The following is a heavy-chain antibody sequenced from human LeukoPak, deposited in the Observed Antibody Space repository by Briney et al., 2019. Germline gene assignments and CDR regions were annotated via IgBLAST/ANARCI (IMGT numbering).Heavy chain of an antibody. CDR3: ARHLCSSTSCYTGTNWFDP. CDR1: GYSISSGYY. J-gene: IGHJ5*02. CDR2: IYHSGST. V-gene: IGHV4-38-2*01. D-gene: IGHD2-2*02. Sequence: SETLSLTXAVSGYSISSGYYWGWIRPPPGKGLEWIGSIYHSGSTYYNPSLKSRVTISVDTSENQFSLKLSSVTAADTAVYYCARHLCSSTSCYTGTNWFDPWGQGTLVTVSS.